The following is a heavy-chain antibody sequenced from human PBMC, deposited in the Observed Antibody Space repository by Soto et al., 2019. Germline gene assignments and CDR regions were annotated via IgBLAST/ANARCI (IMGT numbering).Heavy chain of an antibody. V-gene: IGHV4-4*02. CDR3: ARSPHSGSYRYIPLPNPMDV. Sequence: PSETLSLTCAVSSGSVSSSNWWNWVRQPPGRGLEWIGEINHSGTTNYNSSLKSRVTISVDTSKNQFSLKLSPVTAADTAVYYCARSPHSGSYRYIPLPNPMDVWGKGTTVTVSS. J-gene: IGHJ6*03. CDR2: INHSGTT. CDR1: SGSVSSSNW. D-gene: IGHD3-16*02.